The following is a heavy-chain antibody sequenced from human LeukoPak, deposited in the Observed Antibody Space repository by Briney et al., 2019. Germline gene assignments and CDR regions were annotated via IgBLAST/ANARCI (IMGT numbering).Heavy chain of an antibody. Sequence: GGSLRLSCAASGFTFSSYEMNWVRQAPGKGLEWVSYISSSGSTIYYIDSVKGRFTISRDNSKNTLYLQMNSLRAEDTAVYYCAGRRVLDASFDYWGQGTLVTVSS. CDR1: GFTFSSYE. CDR2: ISSSGSTI. CDR3: AGRRVLDASFDY. J-gene: IGHJ4*02. V-gene: IGHV3-48*03. D-gene: IGHD3-16*01.